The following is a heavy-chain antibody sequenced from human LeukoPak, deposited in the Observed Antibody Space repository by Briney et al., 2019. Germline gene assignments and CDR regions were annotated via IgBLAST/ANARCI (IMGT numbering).Heavy chain of an antibody. CDR3: ATLKVPGGFDY. J-gene: IGHJ4*02. D-gene: IGHD6-19*01. Sequence: SQTLSLTCTVSGGSISSGAYYWSWIRQHPGTGLEWIGYIYYSGYTYHSPSLKSRVTISVDTSKNQFSLKLISMTAADTAVYYCATLKVPGGFDYWGQGTVVTVSS. CDR2: IYYSGYT. V-gene: IGHV4-31*03. CDR1: GGSISSGAYY.